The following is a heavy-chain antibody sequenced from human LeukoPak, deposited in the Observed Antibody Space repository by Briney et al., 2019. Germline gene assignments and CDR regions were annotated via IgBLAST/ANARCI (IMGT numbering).Heavy chain of an antibody. CDR3: ARGSLNTSHYDY. Sequence: PGGSLRLFCVPSSFPFSSYSMSGIRQSPEEGLEWVSYISCSGGNTNYADSVKGRFTVSRDNPKNSLYLQMNSLRAEDTAVYYCARGSLNTSHYDYWDQGTLVTVSS. J-gene: IGHJ4*02. D-gene: IGHD5-18*01. CDR2: ISCSGGNT. CDR1: SFPFSSYS. V-gene: IGHV3-48*04.